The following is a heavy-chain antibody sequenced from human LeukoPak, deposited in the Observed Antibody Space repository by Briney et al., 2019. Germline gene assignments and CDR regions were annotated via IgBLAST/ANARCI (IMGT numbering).Heavy chain of an antibody. CDR3: ARGFGYGSWSYYNG. J-gene: IGHJ4*02. V-gene: IGHV3-21*01. Sequence: GGSLRLSCAASGFTFSSYSMNWVRQAPGRGLEWVSSISSSSSYIYYADSVKGRFTISRDNAKNSLYLQMNSLRAEDTAVYYCARGFGYGSWSYYNGWGQGTLVTVSS. D-gene: IGHD3-10*01. CDR2: ISSSSSYI. CDR1: GFTFSSYS.